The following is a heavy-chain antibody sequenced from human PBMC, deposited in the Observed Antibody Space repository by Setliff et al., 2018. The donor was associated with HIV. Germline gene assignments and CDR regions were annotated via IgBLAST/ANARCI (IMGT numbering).Heavy chain of an antibody. V-gene: IGHV4-39*01. CDR3: ARHPAEGSGSYAALKRYFDL. Sequence: PSETLSLTCTVSGASIGSSTYYWGCIRQPSGKGLEWIGSIYYSGSTYYNPSLKSRVTISRDTSKNHFSLKLSSVTAADTAIYYCARHPAEGSGSYAALKRYFDLWGRGTLVTVSS. D-gene: IGHD3-10*01. J-gene: IGHJ2*01. CDR1: GASIGSSTYY. CDR2: IYYSGST.